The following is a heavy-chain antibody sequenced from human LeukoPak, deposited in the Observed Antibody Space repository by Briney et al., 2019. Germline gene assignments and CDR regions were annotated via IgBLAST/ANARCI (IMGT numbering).Heavy chain of an antibody. V-gene: IGHV4-4*02. D-gene: IGHD3-10*01. CDR2: IYHSGST. Sequence: SGTLSLTCAVSGGSISSSNWWSWVRQPPGKGLEWIGEIYHSGSTNYNPSLKSRVTISVDKSKNQFSLKLSSVIAADTAVYYCAREDVAGGSGSNYYYYGADVWGQGTTVTVSS. J-gene: IGHJ6*02. CDR1: GGSISSSNW. CDR3: AREDVAGGSGSNYYYYGADV.